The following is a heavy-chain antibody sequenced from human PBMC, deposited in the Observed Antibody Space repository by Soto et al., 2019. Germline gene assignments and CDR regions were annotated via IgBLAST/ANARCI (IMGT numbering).Heavy chain of an antibody. CDR1: GGTFSSYT. D-gene: IGHD3-10*01. CDR2: IIPILGIA. Sequence: ASVKVSCKASGGTFSSYTISWVRQAPGQGLEWMGRIIPILGIANYAQKFQGRVTITADKSTSTAYMELSSLRSEDTAVYYCASWSNSMVRAFYYWGQGTLVTVSS. V-gene: IGHV1-69*02. CDR3: ASWSNSMVRAFYY. J-gene: IGHJ4*02.